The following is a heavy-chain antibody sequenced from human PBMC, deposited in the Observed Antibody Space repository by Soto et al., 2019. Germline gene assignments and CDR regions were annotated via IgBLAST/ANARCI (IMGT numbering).Heavy chain of an antibody. D-gene: IGHD2-21*02. CDR1: GGTFSSYA. CDR2: IIPIFGTA. V-gene: IGHV1-69*01. Sequence: QVQLVQSGAEVQKPGSSVKVSCKASGGTFSSYAISWVRQAPGQGLEWMGGIIPIFGTANYAQKFQGRVTITADESTSTAYMELSSLRSEDTAVYYCAGGTYCGGDCYSLFAFDIWGQGTMVTVSS. J-gene: IGHJ3*02. CDR3: AGGTYCGGDCYSLFAFDI.